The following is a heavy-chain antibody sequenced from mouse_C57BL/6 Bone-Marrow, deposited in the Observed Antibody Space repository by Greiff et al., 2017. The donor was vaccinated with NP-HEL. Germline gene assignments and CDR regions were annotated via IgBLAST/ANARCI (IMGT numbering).Heavy chain of an antibody. CDR2: IWSGGST. CDR3: AKRPYYDYDGYAMDY. D-gene: IGHD2-4*01. CDR1: GFSLTSYG. Sequence: QVQLQQSGPGLVQPSQSLSITCTVSGFSLTSYGVHWVRQPPGKGLEWLGVIWSGGSTDYNAAFISRLSISKDNSKSQVFFKMNSLQADDTAIYYCAKRPYYDYDGYAMDYWGQGTSVTVSS. J-gene: IGHJ4*01. V-gene: IGHV2-4*01.